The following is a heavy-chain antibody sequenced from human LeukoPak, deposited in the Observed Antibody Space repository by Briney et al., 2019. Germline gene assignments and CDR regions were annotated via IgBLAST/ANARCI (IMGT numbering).Heavy chain of an antibody. J-gene: IGHJ6*03. Sequence: SETLSLACTVSGGSISSYYWSWIRQPAGKGLEWIGRIYTSGSTNYNPSLKSRVTISVGKSKNQFSLKLSSVTAADTAVYYCARVSRDYGSGDYYYMDVWGKGTTVTVSS. CDR1: GGSISSYY. CDR3: ARVSRDYGSGDYYYMDV. D-gene: IGHD3-10*01. V-gene: IGHV4-4*07. CDR2: IYTSGST.